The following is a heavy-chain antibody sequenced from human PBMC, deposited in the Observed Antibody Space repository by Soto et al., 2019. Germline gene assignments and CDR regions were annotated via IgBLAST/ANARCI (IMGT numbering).Heavy chain of an antibody. CDR3: VKALYIWGVTGDY. CDR1: GFAFGDYG. D-gene: IGHD3-16*01. Sequence: EVHLLESGGGLVQPGGSLRLACAASGFAFGDYGVSWVRQTPGKGLQWVSLITAGNGDTYYADSVKGRFTISRDNSKNTLYLQMNNLRVEDSAIYYCVKALYIWGVTGDYWGQGALVTVAS. J-gene: IGHJ4*02. CDR2: ITAGNGDT. V-gene: IGHV3-23*01.